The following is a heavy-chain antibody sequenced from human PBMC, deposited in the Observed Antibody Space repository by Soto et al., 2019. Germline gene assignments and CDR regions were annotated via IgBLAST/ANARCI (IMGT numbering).Heavy chain of an antibody. Sequence: ASVKVSCKASGFTFTSSAVQWVRQARGQRLEWIGWIVVGSGNTNYAQKFQERVTITRDMSTSTAYMELSSLRSEDTAVYYCARDHTAVGAPDYWGQGTLVTVSS. V-gene: IGHV1-58*01. CDR2: IVVGSGNT. J-gene: IGHJ4*02. CDR1: GFTFTSSA. CDR3: ARDHTAVGAPDY. D-gene: IGHD1-26*01.